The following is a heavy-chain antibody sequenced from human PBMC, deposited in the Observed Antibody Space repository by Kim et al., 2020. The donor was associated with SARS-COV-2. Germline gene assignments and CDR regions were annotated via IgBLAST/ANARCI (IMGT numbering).Heavy chain of an antibody. CDR1: GYTFTGNY. CDR3: ARAYYYYMDV. V-gene: IGHV1-2*02. CDR2: IDPNSGGT. J-gene: IGHJ6*03. Sequence: ASVKVSCKASGYTFTGNYMHWVRQAPGQGLEWMGWIDPNSGGTNYAQSFQGRVTMTRDTSIGTVYMELSRLISGDTAVYYCARAYYYYMDVWGKGTTVTV.